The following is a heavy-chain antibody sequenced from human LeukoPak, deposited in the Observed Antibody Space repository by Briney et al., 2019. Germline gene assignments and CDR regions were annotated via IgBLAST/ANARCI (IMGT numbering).Heavy chain of an antibody. CDR2: IYSGGST. J-gene: IGHJ6*02. CDR3: ARAEDYYYGMDV. V-gene: IGHV3-53*01. CDR1: GFTFSSNY. Sequence: GGSLRLSCAASGFTFSSNYMSWVRQAPGKGLEWVSVIYSGGSTYYADSVKGRFTISRDNSKNTLYLQMNSLRAEDTAVYYCARAEDYYYGMDVWGQGTTVTVSS.